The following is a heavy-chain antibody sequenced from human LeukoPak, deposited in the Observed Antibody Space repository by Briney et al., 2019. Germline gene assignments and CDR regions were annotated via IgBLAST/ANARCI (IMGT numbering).Heavy chain of an antibody. Sequence: HPGGSLRLSCAASGFTFSSYGMHWVRQAPGKGLEWVAVIWYDGSNKYYADSVKGRFTIPRDNSKNTLYLQMNSLRAEDTAVYYCAKDQEAHQLLHHDAFDIWGQGTMVTVSS. CDR3: AKDQEAHQLLHHDAFDI. J-gene: IGHJ3*02. D-gene: IGHD2-2*02. CDR1: GFTFSSYG. V-gene: IGHV3-33*06. CDR2: IWYDGSNK.